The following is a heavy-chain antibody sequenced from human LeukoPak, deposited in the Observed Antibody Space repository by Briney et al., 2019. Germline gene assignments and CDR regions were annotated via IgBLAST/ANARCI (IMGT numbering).Heavy chain of an antibody. Sequence: GGSLRLSCSASGFTFSNYARHWVRQAPGKGLEYVSAISSNGGSTYYTDSVKGRFTISRDNSKNTLYLQMSSLRAEDTAVYYCVKDVTYCSGGSCYFGDAFDIWGQGTMVTVSS. V-gene: IGHV3-64D*09. CDR2: ISSNGGST. J-gene: IGHJ3*02. CDR1: GFTFSNYA. CDR3: VKDVTYCSGGSCYFGDAFDI. D-gene: IGHD2-15*01.